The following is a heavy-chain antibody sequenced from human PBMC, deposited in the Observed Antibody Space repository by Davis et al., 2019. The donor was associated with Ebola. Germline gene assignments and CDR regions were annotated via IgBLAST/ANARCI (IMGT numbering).Heavy chain of an antibody. D-gene: IGHD3-22*01. V-gene: IGHV4-30-4*07. J-gene: IGHJ4*02. CDR1: GSPVSTSGYS. CDR2: YYYTGST. CDR3: ARGDSYYDPSGYYAGPEAPDH. Sequence: MPSETLSLTCAVSGSPVSTSGYSWICIRQPPGKGLEWIGSYYYTGSTYYSTSLRSRVTISVDTSKNLFSLKLTSVTAADTAVYYCARGDSYYDPSGYYAGPEAPDHWGQGTLVSVSS.